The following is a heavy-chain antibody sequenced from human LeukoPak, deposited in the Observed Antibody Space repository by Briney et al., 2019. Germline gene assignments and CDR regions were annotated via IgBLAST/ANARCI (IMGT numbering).Heavy chain of an antibody. CDR2: FDPEDGET. CDR1: GGTFSSYA. D-gene: IGHD3-22*01. V-gene: IGHV1-24*01. Sequence: GSSVKISCKASGGTFSSYAINWVRQAPGQGLEWMGGFDPEDGETIYAQKFQGRVTMTEDTSTDTAYMELSSLRSEDTAVYYCATGHYYDSSGYYYWGQGTLVTVSS. J-gene: IGHJ4*02. CDR3: ATGHYYDSSGYYY.